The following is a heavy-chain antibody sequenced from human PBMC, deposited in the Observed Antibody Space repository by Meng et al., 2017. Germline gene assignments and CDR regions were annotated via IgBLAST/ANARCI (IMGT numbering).Heavy chain of an antibody. CDR2: AYYRSKWYH. CDR3: ARGSYSFDS. V-gene: IGHV6-1*01. D-gene: IGHD1-26*01. J-gene: IGHJ4*02. CDR1: GDSVSRNSAA. Sequence: QVQLQQSGPGRGKPAQTLSLICALSGDSVSRNSAAWNWIRQSPSRGLEWLGRAYYRSKWYHDYAESVKSRISIDPDTSKNQFSLQLRSVTPEDSAVYYCARGSYSFDSWGQRTLVTVSS.